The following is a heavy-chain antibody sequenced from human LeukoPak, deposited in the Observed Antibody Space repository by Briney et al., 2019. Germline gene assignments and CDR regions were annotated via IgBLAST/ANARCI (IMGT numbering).Heavy chain of an antibody. V-gene: IGHV4-39*01. CDR3: ARHIEIFGVVITVSFDI. CDR2: IYYSGST. CDR1: GGSIRSSYYY. J-gene: IGHJ3*02. Sequence: SETLSLTCTVSGGSIRSSYYYWGWIRQPPGKGLEWIGSIYYSGSTYYNPSLKSRVTISVDTSKNQFSLKLSSVTAADTAVYYCARHIEIFGVVITVSFDIWGQGTMVTVSS. D-gene: IGHD3-3*01.